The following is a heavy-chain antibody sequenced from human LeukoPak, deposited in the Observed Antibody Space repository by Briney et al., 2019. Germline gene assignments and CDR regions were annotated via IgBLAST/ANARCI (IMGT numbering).Heavy chain of an antibody. CDR1: NYKLTDYG. J-gene: IGHJ6*04. CDR2: FIGDNSNA. D-gene: IGHD2-2*01. Sequence: ASVTVSCKASNYKLTDYGISWVRQAPGQGLEWMGWFIGDNSNANYTQKLPGRVSMATDTFTTTNYMELTSLRSEDAAVYYRAWICCSSRNVYSRWLDVWGKGTKVTVSS. V-gene: IGHV1-18*01. CDR3: AWICCSSRNVYSRWLDV.